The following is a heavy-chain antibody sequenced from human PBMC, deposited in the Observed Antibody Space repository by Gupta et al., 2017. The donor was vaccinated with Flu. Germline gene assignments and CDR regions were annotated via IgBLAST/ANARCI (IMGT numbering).Heavy chain of an antibody. CDR3: AGSGNYNYYDY. D-gene: IGHD4-4*01. Sequence: GGPIDSYYWTWFRQPPGKRLEWIGYIYHSGSTNYKPSLKSRSIMSGDRSKNQCSLRLSSVTAVDTAVYYCAGSGNYNYYDYWGQGTLVTVSS. J-gene: IGHJ4*02. CDR1: GGPIDSYY. V-gene: IGHV4-59*01. CDR2: IYHSGST.